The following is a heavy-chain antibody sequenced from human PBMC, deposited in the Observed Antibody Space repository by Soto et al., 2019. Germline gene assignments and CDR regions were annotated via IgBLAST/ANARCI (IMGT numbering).Heavy chain of an antibody. Sequence: GGSLRLSCAASGFTFSSYGMHWVRQAPGKGLEWVAVIWYDGSNKYYADSVKGRFTISRDNSKNTLYVQMNSLRAEDTAVYYCVKMAGNSGYYHLDFWGQGTLVTVPS. CDR1: GFTFSSYG. V-gene: IGHV3-33*06. D-gene: IGHD3-22*01. CDR2: IWYDGSNK. CDR3: VKMAGNSGYYHLDF. J-gene: IGHJ4*02.